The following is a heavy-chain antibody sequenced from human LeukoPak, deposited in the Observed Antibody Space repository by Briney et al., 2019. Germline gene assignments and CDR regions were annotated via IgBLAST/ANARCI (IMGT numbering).Heavy chain of an antibody. V-gene: IGHV4-59*01. J-gene: IGHJ4*02. CDR2: IYYSGST. D-gene: IGHD3-22*01. CDR1: GFIFSRYG. Sequence: PGGSLRLSCAASGFIFSRYGMSWIRQPPGKGLEWIGYIYYSGSTNYNPSLKSRVTILVKTSKNQFSLKLSSVTAADTAVYYCARVTGYMIEDYFDYWGQGTLVTVSS. CDR3: ARVTGYMIEDYFDY.